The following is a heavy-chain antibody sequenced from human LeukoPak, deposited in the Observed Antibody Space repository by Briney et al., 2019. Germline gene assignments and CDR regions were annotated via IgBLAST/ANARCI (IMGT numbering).Heavy chain of an antibody. CDR3: AREGSYCVGGDCYSFDF. D-gene: IGHD2-21*02. CDR1: GYRFISHY. Sequence: ASVKVSCKASGYRFISHYIHWVRQAPGQGPEWLGWMHAGNGNTRYPEKFEGRVTMTRDTSSNTAYMDLTSLRSDDTAVYYCAREGSYCVGGDCYSFDFWGQGTLVAVSS. V-gene: IGHV1-2*02. CDR2: MHAGNGNT. J-gene: IGHJ4*02.